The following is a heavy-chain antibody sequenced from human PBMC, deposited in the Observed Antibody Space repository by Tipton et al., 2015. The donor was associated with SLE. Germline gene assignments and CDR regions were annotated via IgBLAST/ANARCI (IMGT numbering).Heavy chain of an antibody. CDR1: PYSINSDYF. V-gene: IGHV4-38-2*01. CDR2: IYDSGST. Sequence: TLSLTCDVSPYSINSDYFGGCIRRPPGKGQECVGCIYDSGSTNYNPPLTSRVTRAVDTSKNQFSLRMGSVTAADTAVYYCGMNWRWRGHDVFNVWGQGTMVTVSS. CDR3: GMNWRWRGHDVFNV. J-gene: IGHJ3*01. D-gene: IGHD5-24*01.